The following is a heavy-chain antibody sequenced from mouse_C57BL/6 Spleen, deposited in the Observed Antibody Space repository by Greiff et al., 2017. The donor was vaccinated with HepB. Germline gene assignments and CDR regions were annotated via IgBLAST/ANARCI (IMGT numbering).Heavy chain of an antibody. J-gene: IGHJ4*01. V-gene: IGHV1-7*01. CDR2: INPSSGYT. CDR1: GYTFTSYW. D-gene: IGHD2-4*01. Sequence: QVQLQQSGAELAKPGASVKLSCKASGYTFTSYWMHWVKQRPGKGLEWIGYINPSSGYTKYNQKFKDKATVTADKSSSTAYMQLSSLTYDDSAVYYCANYDYDGGYDMDYWGQGTSVTVSS. CDR3: ANYDYDGGYDMDY.